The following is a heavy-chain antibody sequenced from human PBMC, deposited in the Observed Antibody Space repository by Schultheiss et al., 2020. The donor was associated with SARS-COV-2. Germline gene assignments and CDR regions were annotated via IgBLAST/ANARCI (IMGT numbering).Heavy chain of an antibody. Sequence: SETLSLTCAISGDSVSSSSDAWNWIRQSQSRGLEWLGRTYYRSKWYYDYAVAVKSRITINPDTSKNQFSLQLNSVTPEDTAVYYCARARTGFYFDYWGQGTLVTVSS. CDR3: ARARTGFYFDY. CDR1: GDSVSSSSDA. CDR2: TYYRSKWYY. V-gene: IGHV6-1*01. J-gene: IGHJ4*02. D-gene: IGHD1-14*01.